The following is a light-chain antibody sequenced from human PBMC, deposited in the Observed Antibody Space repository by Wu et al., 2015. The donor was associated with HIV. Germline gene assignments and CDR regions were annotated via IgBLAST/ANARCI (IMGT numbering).Light chain of an antibody. CDR1: XSVSSRH. CDR2: IHS. Sequence: PGETAILSCRASXSVSSRHFAWYQHNLARLPGSSSWIHSVGPLASPDRFSGSGSQTDFALTISRLEPEDFAVYYCHHYVTSSQTFGQGTRLEVK. J-gene: IGKJ2*01. V-gene: IGKV3-20*01. CDR3: HHYVTSSQT.